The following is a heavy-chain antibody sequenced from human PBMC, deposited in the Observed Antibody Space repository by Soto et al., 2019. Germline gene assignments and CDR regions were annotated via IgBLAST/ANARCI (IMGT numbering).Heavy chain of an antibody. CDR1: GYTFTSYG. D-gene: IGHD5-18*01. CDR2: ISAYNGNT. V-gene: IGHV1-18*01. J-gene: IGHJ5*02. CDR3: ARDVDTALVRAVWFHP. Sequence: ASVKVSCKASGYTFTSYGISWVRQAPGQGLEWMGWISAYNGNTNYAQKLQGRVTMTTDTSTSTAYMELRSLRSEDTAVYYCARDVDTALVRAVWFHPWGPGTLVTVSS.